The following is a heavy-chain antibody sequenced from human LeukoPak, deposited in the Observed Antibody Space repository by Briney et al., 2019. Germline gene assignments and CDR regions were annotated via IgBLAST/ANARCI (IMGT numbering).Heavy chain of an antibody. Sequence: ASVNVSCKASGYTFPSYFMHWVRPAPGQGLEWMGIINPTGGSTTYAQKFQGRVTMTRDTATSTVYMELSSLRSDDTAVYYCARTAARRFDYWGQGTLVTVSS. J-gene: IGHJ4*02. D-gene: IGHD6-6*01. V-gene: IGHV1-46*01. CDR3: ARTAARRFDY. CDR1: GYTFPSYF. CDR2: INPTGGST.